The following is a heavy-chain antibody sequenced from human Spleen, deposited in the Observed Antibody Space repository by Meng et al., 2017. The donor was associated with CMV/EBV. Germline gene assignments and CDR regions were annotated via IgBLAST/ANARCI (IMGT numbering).Heavy chain of an antibody. CDR2: FDPEDDET. CDR3: TTLSNTVEF. Sequence: ASVKVSCKVSGYSLTKLSIHWVRQAPGKGLEWMGGFDPEDDETIYAQKFQGRVTMTEDTSTDTAYMELSSLRYEDTAVYYCTTLSNTVEFWGQGTLVTVSS. J-gene: IGHJ4*02. CDR1: GYSLTKLS. V-gene: IGHV1-24*01.